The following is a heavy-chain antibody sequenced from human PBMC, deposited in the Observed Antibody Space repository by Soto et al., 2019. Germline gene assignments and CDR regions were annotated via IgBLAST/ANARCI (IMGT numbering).Heavy chain of an antibody. CDR3: AKDPYDSSGYRNDDY. CDR2: ISGSGGST. CDR1: GFTFSSYA. Sequence: PGGSLRLSCAASGFTFSSYAMSWVRQAPGKGLEWVSAISGSGGSTYYADSVKGRFTISRDNSKNTLYLQMNSLRAEDTAVYYCAKDPYDSSGYRNDDYWGQGTLVTVSS. D-gene: IGHD3-22*01. V-gene: IGHV3-23*01. J-gene: IGHJ4*02.